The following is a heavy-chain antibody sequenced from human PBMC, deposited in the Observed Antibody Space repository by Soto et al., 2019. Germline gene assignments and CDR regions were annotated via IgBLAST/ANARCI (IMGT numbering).Heavy chain of an antibody. J-gene: IGHJ5*01. CDR2: IKPNSGDT. CDR1: GYTFTAYY. Sequence: QVQLVQSGAEVKKPGASVKVSCKASGYTFTAYYIHWVRQAPGQGLECMGWIKPNSGDTGYIQKFQGRVTMTRDTSISIVYMELSSLRSDDTAMYYCARGSAVGGNWFDSWGQGTLVTVSS. V-gene: IGHV1-2*02. D-gene: IGHD6-19*01. CDR3: ARGSAVGGNWFDS.